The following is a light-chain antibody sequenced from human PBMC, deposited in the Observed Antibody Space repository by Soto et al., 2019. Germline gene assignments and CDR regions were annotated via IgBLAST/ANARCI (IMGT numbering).Light chain of an antibody. J-gene: IGKJ1*01. CDR1: QSVSSSF. CDR2: GAS. Sequence: EIVLTQSPGTLSLSPGERATLSCRASQSVSSSFLAWYQQKPGQAPRLLIYGASNRATGIPDRFSGSGSGTEFTLTISSLQPDDFATYYCQQYNSYSTWTFGQGTKVDIK. V-gene: IGKV3-20*01. CDR3: QQYNSYSTWT.